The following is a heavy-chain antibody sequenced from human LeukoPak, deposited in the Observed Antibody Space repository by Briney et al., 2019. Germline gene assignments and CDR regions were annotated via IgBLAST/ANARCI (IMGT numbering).Heavy chain of an antibody. D-gene: IGHD4-23*01. Sequence: SVKVSCTASGGTFTSYAISWVRRAPGQGLEWRGRIIPILGIANYAQKFQGRVTITADKSASTAYMELSSVRSEDTAVYYCARAHGGSLYYGMDVWGQGTTVTVSS. CDR2: IIPILGIA. V-gene: IGHV1-69*04. J-gene: IGHJ6*02. CDR1: GGTFTSYA. CDR3: ARAHGGSLYYGMDV.